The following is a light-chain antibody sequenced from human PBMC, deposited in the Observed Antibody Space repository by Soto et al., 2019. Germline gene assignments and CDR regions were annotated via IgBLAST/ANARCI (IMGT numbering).Light chain of an antibody. CDR1: QSVSSSY. CDR3: QEYGSSPS. Sequence: EIVLTQSPGTLSLSPGERATLSCRASQSVSSSYLAWYQQKPGQAPRLLIYGASSRATGIPDRFSGSGSGTDFTLTISRLEAEDFALYDCQEYGSSPSFGGGTKVEIK. V-gene: IGKV3-20*01. CDR2: GAS. J-gene: IGKJ4*01.